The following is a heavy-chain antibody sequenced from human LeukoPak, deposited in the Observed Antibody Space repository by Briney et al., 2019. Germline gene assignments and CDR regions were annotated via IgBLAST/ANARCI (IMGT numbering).Heavy chain of an antibody. CDR1: GGSISSYY. D-gene: IGHD3-22*01. CDR3: ARYYYESSGYYVLDY. Sequence: SETLSLTCIVSGGSISSYYWSWIRQPPGKGLEWIGYIYYSGSTNYNPSLKSRVTISVDTSRNQFSLKLSSLTAADTAVYYCARYYYESSGYYVLDYWGQGTLVTVSS. J-gene: IGHJ4*02. CDR2: IYYSGST. V-gene: IGHV4-59*01.